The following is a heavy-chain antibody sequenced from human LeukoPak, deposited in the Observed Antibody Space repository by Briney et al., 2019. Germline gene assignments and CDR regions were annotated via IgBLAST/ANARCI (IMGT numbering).Heavy chain of an antibody. D-gene: IGHD6-19*01. J-gene: IGHJ4*02. V-gene: IGHV3-7*05. CDR2: IKQDGSEK. CDR1: GFTFSSYW. Sequence: SGGSLRLSCVASGFTFSSYWMTWVRQAPGKGLEWVANIKQDGSEKYYVDSVKGRFTISGDNAKNSLFLQMNSLRAEDTAVYYCAYSSGWYFDYWGRGTLVTVSS. CDR3: AYSSGWYFDY.